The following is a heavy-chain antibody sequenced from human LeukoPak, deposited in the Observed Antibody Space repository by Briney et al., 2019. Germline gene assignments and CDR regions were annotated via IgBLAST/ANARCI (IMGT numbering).Heavy chain of an antibody. V-gene: IGHV1-2*02. CDR1: GYSFNANY. D-gene: IGHD3-22*01. Sequence: ASVKVSCKASGYSFNANYMHWVRQAPGQGLEWMGWINPNSGGTNYAQKFQGRVTMTRDTSISTAYMEPSRLRSDDAAMYFCARGRGYYDNSGADYWGQGTLVTVSS. CDR2: INPNSGGT. CDR3: ARGRGYYDNSGADY. J-gene: IGHJ4*02.